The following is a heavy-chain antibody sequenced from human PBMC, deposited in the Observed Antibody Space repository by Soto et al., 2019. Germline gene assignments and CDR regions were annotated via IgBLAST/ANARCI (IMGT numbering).Heavy chain of an antibody. CDR2: IYNGGGT. V-gene: IGHV3-53*02. CDR1: GFTVSGHY. CDR3: ESTRGSSYDY. J-gene: IGHJ4*02. D-gene: IGHD6-6*01. Sequence: EVQLVETGGGLIQPGGSLRLSCAASGFTVSGHYMSWVRQAPGKGLEWVSVIYNGGGTYYADSVKGRFTISRDNSKNTLYLQMNSLRAEDTAVYYCESTRGSSYDYWGQGTLVTVSS.